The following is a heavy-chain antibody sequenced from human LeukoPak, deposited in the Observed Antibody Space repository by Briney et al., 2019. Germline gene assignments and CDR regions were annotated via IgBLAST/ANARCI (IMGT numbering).Heavy chain of an antibody. D-gene: IGHD1-26*01. CDR3: ARDREVGATNPYYYYGMDV. J-gene: IGHJ6*02. CDR2: IYHSGST. Sequence: PSETLSLTCTVSGGSISSGGYYWSWIRQPPGKGLEWIGYIYHSGSTYYYPSLTSRVTISVDRSKNPFSLKLSSVTAADTAVYYCARDREVGATNPYYYYGMDVWGQGTTVTVSS. V-gene: IGHV4-30-2*01. CDR1: GGSISSGGYY.